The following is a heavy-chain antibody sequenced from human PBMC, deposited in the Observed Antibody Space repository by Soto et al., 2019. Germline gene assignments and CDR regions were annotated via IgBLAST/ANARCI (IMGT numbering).Heavy chain of an antibody. D-gene: IGHD2-15*01. CDR2: ISGSGGST. CDR1: GFTFSSYA. J-gene: IGHJ5*02. V-gene: IGHV3-23*01. CDR3: AKDSCSGGSCYSVWFDP. Sequence: EVQLLESGGGLVQPGGSLRLSCAASGFTFSSYAMSWVRQAPGKGLEWVSAISGSGGSTYYADSVKGRFTISRDNSKNTLYLQMNRLRAEDTAVYYCAKDSCSGGSCYSVWFDPWGQGTLVTVSS.